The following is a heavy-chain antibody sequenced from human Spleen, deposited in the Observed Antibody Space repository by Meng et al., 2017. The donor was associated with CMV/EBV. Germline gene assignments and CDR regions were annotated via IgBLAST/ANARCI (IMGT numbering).Heavy chain of an antibody. D-gene: IGHD2-8*01. CDR2: IKQDGSEK. V-gene: IGHV3-7*01. J-gene: IGHJ6*02. CDR3: ARDRPRMGYYYYYGMDV. CDR1: GFTFSSYW. Sequence: GESLKISCAASGFTFSSYWMSWVRQAPGKGLEWVANIKQDGSEKYYVDSVKGRFTISRDNAKNSLYLQMNSLRAEDTAVYYCARDRPRMGYYYYYGMDVWGQGTTVTVSS.